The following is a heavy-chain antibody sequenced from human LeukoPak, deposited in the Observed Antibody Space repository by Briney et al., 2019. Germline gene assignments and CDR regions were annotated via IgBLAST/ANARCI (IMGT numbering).Heavy chain of an antibody. CDR3: ARYGSGAYALDV. CDR2: IHSSGTT. CDR1: GGSINNFY. J-gene: IGHJ3*01. V-gene: IGHV4-59*08. Sequence: PSETLSLTCTVSGGSINNFYWTWIRQSPGKGLEWIGYIHSSGTTNYNPSLKSRLTISVDTSKNQFSLKLSSVTAADTAVYYCARYGSGAYALDVWGQGTMVTVSS. D-gene: IGHD3-10*01.